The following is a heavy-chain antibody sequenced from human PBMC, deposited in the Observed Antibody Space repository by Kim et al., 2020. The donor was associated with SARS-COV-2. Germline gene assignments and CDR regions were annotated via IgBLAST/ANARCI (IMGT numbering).Heavy chain of an antibody. CDR1: GYTFSDYS. J-gene: IGHJ4*02. Sequence: ASVKVSCKASGYTFSDYSIHWVRQAPGQRLEYMGWINAGSVNTGYSQNFQGRVTITMDTFATTTYMEVSSLRSEDTAVYYCARGKWLVDFWGQGTLVTVSS. V-gene: IGHV1-3*01. CDR2: INAGSVNT. CDR3: ARGKWLVDF. D-gene: IGHD6-19*01.